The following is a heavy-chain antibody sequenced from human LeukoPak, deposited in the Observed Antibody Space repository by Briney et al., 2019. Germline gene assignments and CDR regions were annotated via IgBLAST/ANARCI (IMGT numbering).Heavy chain of an antibody. J-gene: IGHJ5*02. D-gene: IGHD2-2*02. CDR2: ISSSGNTI. CDR3: AREAIRWFDP. Sequence: GGSLRLSCAASGFTFSSYEVTWVRQAPGKGLEWVSYISSSGNTIYYADSVKGRFTISRDNARNSLYLQMNSLRAEDTAVYYCAREAIRWFDPWGQGTLVTVSS. V-gene: IGHV3-48*03. CDR1: GFTFSSYE.